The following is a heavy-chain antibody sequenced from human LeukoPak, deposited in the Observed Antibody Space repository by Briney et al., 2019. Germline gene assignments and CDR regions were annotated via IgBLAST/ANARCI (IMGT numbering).Heavy chain of an antibody. CDR2: ITSDGNKK. D-gene: IGHD4-23*01. CDR1: GFTFSSYA. J-gene: IGHJ6*02. CDR3: ARGNSVNRYFYALDV. V-gene: IGHV3-30-3*01. Sequence: GGSLRLSCAASGFTFSSYAMYWVRQAPGKGLEWLAGITSDGNKKFHSDSVKGRFTISRDNFRNTLYLQMNSLRLEDTAVYYCARGNSVNRYFYALDVWGQGTTVTVSS.